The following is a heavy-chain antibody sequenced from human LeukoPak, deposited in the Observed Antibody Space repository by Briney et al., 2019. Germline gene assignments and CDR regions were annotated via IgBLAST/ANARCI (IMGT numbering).Heavy chain of an antibody. V-gene: IGHV3-7*01. CDR1: GFTFSTYW. CDR2: INQDGSEK. J-gene: IGHJ4*02. CDR3: AKDGDYYGSGTKGYYFDY. D-gene: IGHD3-10*01. Sequence: GGSLRLSCAASGFTFSTYWMTWVRQAPGKGLECVANINQDGSEKYYVDSVKGRFTISRDNAKNSLYLQMNSLRAEDTAVYYCAKDGDYYGSGTKGYYFDYWGQGILVTVSS.